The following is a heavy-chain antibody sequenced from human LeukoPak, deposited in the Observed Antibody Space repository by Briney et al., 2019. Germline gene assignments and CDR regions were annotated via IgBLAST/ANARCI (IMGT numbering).Heavy chain of an antibody. CDR1: GLTLGGYG. CDR3: AKGVEFLEVDP. V-gene: IGHV3-30*02. D-gene: IGHD3-3*01. CDR2: IGYDGSNK. Sequence: GGSLRLSCAASGLTLGGYGMPWVRQAPGKGLEWVAFIGYDGSNKYYADSVKGRFTISRDNSKNTLNLQMNSLRAEDTAVYYCAKGVEFLEVDPWGQGTLVTVSS. J-gene: IGHJ5*02.